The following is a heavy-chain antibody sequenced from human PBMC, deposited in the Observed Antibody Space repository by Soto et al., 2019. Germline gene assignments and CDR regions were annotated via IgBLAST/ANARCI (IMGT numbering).Heavy chain of an antibody. Sequence: AGGSLRLSCAASGFTFSSYAMSWVRQAPGKGLEWVSAISGSGGSTYYADSVKGRFTISRDNSKNTLYLQMNSLRAEDTAVYYCAKSVTYVRPKPPFDYWGQGTLVTVSS. V-gene: IGHV3-23*01. CDR3: AKSVTYVRPKPPFDY. J-gene: IGHJ4*02. CDR2: ISGSGGST. D-gene: IGHD2-21*02. CDR1: GFTFSSYA.